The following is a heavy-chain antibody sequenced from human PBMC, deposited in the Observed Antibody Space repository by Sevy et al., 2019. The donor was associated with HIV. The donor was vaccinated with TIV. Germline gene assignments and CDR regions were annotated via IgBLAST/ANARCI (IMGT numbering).Heavy chain of an antibody. CDR3: ARDYGDYYYYYGMDV. CDR1: GFTFGSYW. J-gene: IGHJ6*02. V-gene: IGHV3-7*01. D-gene: IGHD4-17*01. CDR2: IKQDGSEK. Sequence: GGSLRLSCAASGFTFGSYWMSWVRQAPGKGLEWVANIKQDGSEKYYVDSVKGRFTISRDNAKNSLYLQMNSLRAEDTAVYYCARDYGDYYYYYGMDVWGQGTTVTVSS.